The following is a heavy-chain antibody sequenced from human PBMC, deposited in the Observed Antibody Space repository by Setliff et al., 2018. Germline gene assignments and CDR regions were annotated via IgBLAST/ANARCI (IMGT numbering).Heavy chain of an antibody. CDR1: GDSITSGSVY. Sequence: SSETLSLTCTVSGDSITSGSVYWSWIRQPAGKGLEWIGRIFPTGTTNYNPDLKSRVTMSVDTSKKRFSLMLRSVTAADTAIYYCARYNSSAACFDLWGPGTLVTV. V-gene: IGHV4-61*02. CDR3: ARYNSSAACFDL. J-gene: IGHJ5*02. CDR2: IFPTGTT. D-gene: IGHD1-20*01.